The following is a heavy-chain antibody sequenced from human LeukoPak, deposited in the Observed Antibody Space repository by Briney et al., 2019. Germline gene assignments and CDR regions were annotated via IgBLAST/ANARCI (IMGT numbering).Heavy chain of an antibody. CDR1: VYTFTSYG. J-gene: IGHJ4*02. D-gene: IGHD3-22*01. CDR3: ARDVGMVITTSYFDY. Sequence: VASVKVSCKASVYTFTSYGISWVRQAPGQGLGWMGWISAYNGNTNYAQKLQGRVTMTTDTSTSTAYMDLRSLRSDDTAVYYCARDVGMVITTSYFDYWGQGTLVTVSS. CDR2: ISAYNGNT. V-gene: IGHV1-18*01.